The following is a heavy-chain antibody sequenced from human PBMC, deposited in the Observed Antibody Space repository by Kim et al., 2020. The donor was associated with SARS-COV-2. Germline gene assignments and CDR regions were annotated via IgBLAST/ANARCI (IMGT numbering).Heavy chain of an antibody. CDR2: IYYSGST. J-gene: IGHJ2*01. CDR1: GGSISSYY. Sequence: SETLSLTCTVSGGSISSYYWSWIRQPPGKGLEWIGYIYYSGSTNYNPSLKSRVTISVDTSKNQFSLKLSSVTAADTAVYYCARDHVAAAGTFASLGYFDLWGRGTLVTVSS. V-gene: IGHV4-59*01. CDR3: ARDHVAAAGTFASLGYFDL. D-gene: IGHD6-13*01.